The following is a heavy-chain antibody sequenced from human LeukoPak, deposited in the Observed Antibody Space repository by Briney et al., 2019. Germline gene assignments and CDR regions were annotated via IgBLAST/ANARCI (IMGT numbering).Heavy chain of an antibody. Sequence: GGSLRLSCAASGFTFSSYSMNWVRQAPGKGLEWVSYISSSSSTIYYADSVKGRFTISRDNAKNSLYLQMNSLRAEDTAVYYCARDWERIMWQRLSAFDIWGQGTMVTVSS. V-gene: IGHV3-48*04. CDR1: GFTFSSYS. CDR2: ISSSSSTI. CDR3: ARDWERIMWQRLSAFDI. D-gene: IGHD6-25*01. J-gene: IGHJ3*02.